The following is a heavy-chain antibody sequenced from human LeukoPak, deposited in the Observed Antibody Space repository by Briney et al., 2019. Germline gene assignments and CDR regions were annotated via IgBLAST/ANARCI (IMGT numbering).Heavy chain of an antibody. CDR3: ATGDIVVFGRHGYMDV. V-gene: IGHV1-24*01. CDR1: GYTLTELS. Sequence: ASVKVSCKVSGYTLTELSMHWVRQVPGKGLEWMGGFDPEDGETIYAQKFQGRVTMTEDTSTDTAYMELSSLRSEDTAVYYCATGDIVVFGRHGYMDVWGKGTTVTVSS. J-gene: IGHJ6*03. D-gene: IGHD2-2*01. CDR2: FDPEDGET.